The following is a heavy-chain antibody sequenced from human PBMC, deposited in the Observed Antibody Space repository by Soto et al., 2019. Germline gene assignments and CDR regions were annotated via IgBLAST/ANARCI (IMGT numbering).Heavy chain of an antibody. D-gene: IGHD1-1*01. CDR1: GGSISSSSYY. J-gene: IGHJ5*02. CDR2: IYYSGST. CDR3: ERPGNLQRQHWGQDWFDP. V-gene: IGHV4-39*01. Sequence: QLQLQESGPGLVKPSETLSLTCTVSGGSISSSSYYWGWIRQPPGKGLEWIGSIYYSGSTYYNPSLKSRVHIAVGTAKHQFWLTLRSVAAASASVSYRERPGNLQRQHWGQDWFDPWGHGTLVTVAA.